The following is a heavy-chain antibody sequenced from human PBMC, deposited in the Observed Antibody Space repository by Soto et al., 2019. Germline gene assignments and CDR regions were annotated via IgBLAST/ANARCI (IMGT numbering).Heavy chain of an antibody. V-gene: IGHV4-39*01. D-gene: IGHD2-15*01. J-gene: IGHJ5*02. CDR1: GDSITWSNCY. Sequence: ASETMSLTCTLSGDSITWSNCYWGWIRQPPGKGLEWVGDVYYSGSTYYNPSLKSRLSMSIDRSTGQFSLKMSSVTAAATGVYYCARLPSRISAASRGRSYWLGPRGPGSLFTISS. CDR2: VYYSGST. CDR3: ARLPSRISAASRGRSYWLGP.